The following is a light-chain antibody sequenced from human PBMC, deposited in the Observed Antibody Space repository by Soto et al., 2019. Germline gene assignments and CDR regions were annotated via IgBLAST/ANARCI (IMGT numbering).Light chain of an antibody. CDR2: AAS. J-gene: IGKJ4*01. Sequence: DIQMTQSPSSLSASVGDRVTITCRARQRISTFLNWYQQKPGKAPKLLIYAASRLGSGVPSRFSGSGSETDFTLTISSLQPEDSATYYCQQSQSTPLTFGGGTKIEIK. CDR1: QRISTF. CDR3: QQSQSTPLT. V-gene: IGKV1-39*01.